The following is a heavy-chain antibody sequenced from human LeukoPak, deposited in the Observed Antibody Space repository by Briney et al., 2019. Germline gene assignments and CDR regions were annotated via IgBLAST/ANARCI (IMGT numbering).Heavy chain of an antibody. D-gene: IGHD1-26*01. CDR1: GYTFTGYF. J-gene: IGHJ4*02. V-gene: IGHV1-2*02. CDR3: ARDEVGIFDY. CDR2: INPNSGGT. Sequence: ASVKVSCKAAGYTFTGYFMHWVRQAPGQGLEWMGWINPNSGGTNYAQKFQGRVTMTRDTSMSTAYMELSRLRSDDTAVYYCARDEVGIFDYWGQGTLVTVSS.